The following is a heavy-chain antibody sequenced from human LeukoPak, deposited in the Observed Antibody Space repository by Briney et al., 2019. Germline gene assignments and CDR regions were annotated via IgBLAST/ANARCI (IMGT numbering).Heavy chain of an antibody. D-gene: IGHD5-18*01. CDR1: GYTFTGYY. V-gene: IGHV1-2*02. Sequence: ASVKVSCKASGYTFTGYYMHWVRQAPGQGLEWMGRINPNSGGTNYAQKFQGRVTMTRDTSTSTAYMELSRLRSDDTAVYYWARGKQQWYAFDIWGQGKMVTVSS. CDR2: INPNSGGT. J-gene: IGHJ3*02. CDR3: ARGKQQWYAFDI.